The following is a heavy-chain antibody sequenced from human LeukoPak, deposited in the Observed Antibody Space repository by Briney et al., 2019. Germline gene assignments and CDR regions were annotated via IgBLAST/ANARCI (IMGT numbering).Heavy chain of an antibody. V-gene: IGHV1-18*01. Sequence: ASVKVSCKASGYTFTSYGISWVRQAPGQGLDWMGWISAYNGNTNYAQKLQGRVTMTTDTSTSTAYMELRSLRSDDTAVYYCARDLGGIAAAAPSFDYWGQGTLVTVSS. J-gene: IGHJ4*02. CDR3: ARDLGGIAAAAPSFDY. CDR1: GYTFTSYG. D-gene: IGHD6-25*01. CDR2: ISAYNGNT.